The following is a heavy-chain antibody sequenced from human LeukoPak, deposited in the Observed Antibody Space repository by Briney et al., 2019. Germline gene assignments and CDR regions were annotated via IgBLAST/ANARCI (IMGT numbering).Heavy chain of an antibody. V-gene: IGHV4-39*02. D-gene: IGHD6-13*01. J-gene: IGHJ4*02. Sequence: SETLSLTCTVSGGSISSSSYYWGWIRQPPGKGLEWIGSIYYSGSTYYNPPLKSRVTISVDTSKNQFSLKLSSVTAADTAVYYCAREGEGYSSSWYTDPYYFDYWGQGTLVTVSS. CDR1: GGSISSSSYY. CDR3: AREGEGYSSSWYTDPYYFDY. CDR2: IYYSGST.